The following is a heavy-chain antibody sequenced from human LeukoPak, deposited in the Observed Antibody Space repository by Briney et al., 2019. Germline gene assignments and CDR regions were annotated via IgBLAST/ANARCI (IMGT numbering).Heavy chain of an antibody. J-gene: IGHJ3*02. CDR2: IYTSGST. D-gene: IGHD2-21*02. CDR3: AGAYCGGDCYSGRAFDI. Sequence: PSETLSLTCTVSGGSISSYYWSWIRQPAGKGLEWIGRIYTSGSTSYNPSLKSRVTISVDTSKNQFSLKLSSVTAADTAVYYCAGAYCGGDCYSGRAFDIWGQGTMVTVSS. V-gene: IGHV4-4*07. CDR1: GGSISSYY.